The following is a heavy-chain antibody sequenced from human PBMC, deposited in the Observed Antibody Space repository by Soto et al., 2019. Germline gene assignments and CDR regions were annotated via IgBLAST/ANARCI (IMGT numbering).Heavy chain of an antibody. J-gene: IGHJ4*02. Sequence: LSLTCTFSGGSISSGDYYWSWIRQPPGKGLEWIGYIYYSGSTYYNPSLKSRVTISVDTSKNQFSLKLSSVAAADTAVYYCARGILRVTGGGGYFDYWGQGTLVTVSS. V-gene: IGHV4-30-4*01. CDR2: IYYSGST. D-gene: IGHD2-21*02. CDR1: GGSISSGDYY. CDR3: ARGILRVTGGGGYFDY.